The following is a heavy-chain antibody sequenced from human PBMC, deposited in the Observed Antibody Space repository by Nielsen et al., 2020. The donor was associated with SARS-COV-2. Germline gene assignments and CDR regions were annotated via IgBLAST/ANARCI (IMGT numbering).Heavy chain of an antibody. CDR3: ARPQDAEYYDSSGGMDV. Sequence: SCKASGGTFSSYAMRWVRQAPGKGLEWVAVISYDGSNKYYADSVKGRFTISRDNSKNTLYLQMNSLRAEDTAVYYCARPQDAEYYDSSGGMDVWGQGTTVTVSS. V-gene: IGHV3-30-3*01. CDR1: GGTFSSYA. CDR2: ISYDGSNK. J-gene: IGHJ6*02. D-gene: IGHD3-22*01.